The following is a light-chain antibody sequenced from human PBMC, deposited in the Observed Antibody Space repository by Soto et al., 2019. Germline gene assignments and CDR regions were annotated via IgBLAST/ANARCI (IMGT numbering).Light chain of an antibody. CDR2: DAS. Sequence: DIQMTQSPSTLSASVGDRVTITCRASQSISSWLAWYQQKPGKAPKLLIYDASSLESGAPSRFSGSGSGTEFTLTISSLQPDDFATYYCQQYNSYPWTFGQGTKLEIK. V-gene: IGKV1-5*01. CDR1: QSISSW. J-gene: IGKJ2*02. CDR3: QQYNSYPWT.